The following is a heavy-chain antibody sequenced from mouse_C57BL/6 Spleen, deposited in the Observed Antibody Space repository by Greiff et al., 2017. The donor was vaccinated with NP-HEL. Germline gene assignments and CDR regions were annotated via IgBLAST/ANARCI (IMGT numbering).Heavy chain of an antibody. Sequence: EVQLQESGPGLVKPSQSLSLTCSVTGYSITSGYYWNWIRQFPGNRLEWMGYISYDGSNNYNPSLKNPISITRDTSKNQFFLKLNSVTTEDTATYYGARELKYDYGDAMDYWGHGTSVTVAS. V-gene: IGHV3-6*01. CDR1: GYSITSGYY. CDR2: ISYDGSN. D-gene: IGHD2-4*01. CDR3: ARELKYDYGDAMDY. J-gene: IGHJ4*01.